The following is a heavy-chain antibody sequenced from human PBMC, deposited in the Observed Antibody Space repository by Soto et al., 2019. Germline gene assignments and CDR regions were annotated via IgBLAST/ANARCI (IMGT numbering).Heavy chain of an antibody. Sequence: GGSLRLSCAASGFTFSSYAMSWVRQAPGKGLEWVSAISGSGGSTYYADSVKGRFTISRDNSKNTLYLQMNSLRAEDTAVYYCAKDPYDSSGYYHNWFDPWGQGTLVTVSS. CDR3: AKDPYDSSGYYHNWFDP. CDR2: ISGSGGST. V-gene: IGHV3-23*01. D-gene: IGHD3-22*01. CDR1: GFTFSSYA. J-gene: IGHJ5*02.